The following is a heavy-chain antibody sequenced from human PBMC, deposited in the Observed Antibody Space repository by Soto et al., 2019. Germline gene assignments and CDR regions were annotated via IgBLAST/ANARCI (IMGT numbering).Heavy chain of an antibody. J-gene: IGHJ4*02. Sequence: GGCLRLSCAASGFTFSSYAMSWVRQAPGKGLEWVSAISGSGGSTYYADSVKGRFTISRDNSKNTLYLQMNSLRAEDTAVYYCAKRSIAAAGIGGYFDYWGQGTLVTVSS. V-gene: IGHV3-23*01. CDR2: ISGSGGST. CDR1: GFTFSSYA. CDR3: AKRSIAAAGIGGYFDY. D-gene: IGHD6-13*01.